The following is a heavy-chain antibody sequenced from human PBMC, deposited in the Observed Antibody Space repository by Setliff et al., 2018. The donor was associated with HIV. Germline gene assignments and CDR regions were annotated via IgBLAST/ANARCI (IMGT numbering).Heavy chain of an antibody. Sequence: QPGGSLRLSCAASGFTFSSYAMTWVRQAPGKGLEWVSAISGSGGSTYYADSVKGRFIISRDNSKNTLYLQMNSLRAQDTAIYYCAKDPRGSMVRGLINYFDPWGQGTLVTVSS. CDR1: GFTFSSYA. CDR2: ISGSGGST. D-gene: IGHD3-10*01. J-gene: IGHJ5*02. V-gene: IGHV3-23*01. CDR3: AKDPRGSMVRGLINYFDP.